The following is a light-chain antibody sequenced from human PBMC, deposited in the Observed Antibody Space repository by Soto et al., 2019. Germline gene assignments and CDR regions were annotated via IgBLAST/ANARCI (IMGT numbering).Light chain of an antibody. V-gene: IGKV2-28*01. CDR1: QNLLHSNGFNY. CDR2: LGS. CDR3: MQALQTPWT. Sequence: DLVMTQTPLSLPVTPGESASISCRSSQNLLHSNGFNYLNWYLQKPGQSPQLLIYLGSNRASGVSDRFSGSGSGTNFQLQVSRVEAEDVGVYYCMQALQTPWTFGQGTKVEI. J-gene: IGKJ1*01.